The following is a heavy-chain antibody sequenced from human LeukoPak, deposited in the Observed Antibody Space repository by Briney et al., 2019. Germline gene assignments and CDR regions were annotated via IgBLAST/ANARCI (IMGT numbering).Heavy chain of an antibody. J-gene: IGHJ4*02. V-gene: IGHV3-23*01. CDR1: GFTFSRYA. CDR3: AKDYGPKQLVFFDS. Sequence: PGGSLRLSCAASGFTFSRYALSWVRQAPGKGLEWVSGISENGGTTFYADSVKGRFTITRDNSKNTLYVQMNSLRGEDTAVYYCAKDYGPKQLVFFDSWGQGTLVTVSP. CDR2: ISENGGTT. D-gene: IGHD6-13*01.